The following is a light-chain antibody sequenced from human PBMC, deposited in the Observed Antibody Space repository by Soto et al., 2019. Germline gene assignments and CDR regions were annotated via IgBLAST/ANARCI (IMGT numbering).Light chain of an antibody. CDR1: SGHSSYA. CDR3: QTWGNGIHYV. Sequence: QLVLTQSPSASASLGASVKLTCTLSSGHSSYALAWHQQQPEKGPRYLMKRNSDGSHSKGDGIPDRFSGSSSGAERYLTISSFQSEHEADYSCQTWGNGIHYVFGTGTKLT. J-gene: IGLJ1*01. CDR2: RNSDGSH. V-gene: IGLV4-69*01.